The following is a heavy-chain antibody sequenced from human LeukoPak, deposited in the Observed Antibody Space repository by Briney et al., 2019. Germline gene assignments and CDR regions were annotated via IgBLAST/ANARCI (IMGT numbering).Heavy chain of an antibody. V-gene: IGHV1-18*01. CDR1: GGTFSSYA. D-gene: IGHD6-13*01. CDR3: ARVEARTSSWYYYNILGVGLKEYNWFDP. CDR2: ISACNGNT. Sequence: ASVKVSCKASGGTFSSYAISWVRQAPGQGLEWMGWISACNGNTNYAQKLQGRVTMTTDTSTSTAYMELRSLRPDDTAVYYCARVEARTSSWYYYNILGVGLKEYNWFDPWGQGTLVTVSS. J-gene: IGHJ5*02.